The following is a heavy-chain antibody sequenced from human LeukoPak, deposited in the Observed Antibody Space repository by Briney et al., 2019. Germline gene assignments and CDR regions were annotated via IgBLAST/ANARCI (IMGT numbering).Heavy chain of an antibody. CDR2: ITGAGHT. CDR1: GFTFSFYG. Sequence: PGGTPRLSCAASGFTFSFYGMNWVRQAPGKGLEWVSGITGAGHTYYADSVQGRFTIYRDNSKNTLYLQMNSLRAEDTAVYYCARDQTPFVWGQGTLVTVSS. V-gene: IGHV3-23*01. J-gene: IGHJ4*02. CDR3: ARDQTPFV.